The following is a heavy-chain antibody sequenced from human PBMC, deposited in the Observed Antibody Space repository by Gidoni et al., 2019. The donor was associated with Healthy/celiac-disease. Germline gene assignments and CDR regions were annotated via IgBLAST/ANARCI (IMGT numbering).Heavy chain of an antibody. V-gene: IGHV5-51*01. CDR3: AGSQGTTMVRGVTLFDY. CDR1: GYSFTSYW. CDR2: IYPGDSDT. Sequence: EVQLVQSGAEVTKPGASLKISCKGSGYSFTSYWIGWVRQMPGKGLAWMGIIYPGDSDTRYSPSFQGQVTISPDKSISTAYLQWSSLKASDTAMYYCAGSQGTTMVRGVTLFDYWGQGTLVTVSS. J-gene: IGHJ4*02. D-gene: IGHD3-10*01.